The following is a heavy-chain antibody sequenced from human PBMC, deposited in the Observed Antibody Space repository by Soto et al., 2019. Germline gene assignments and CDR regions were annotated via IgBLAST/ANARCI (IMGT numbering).Heavy chain of an antibody. CDR1: GGSISSGGYY. V-gene: IGHV4-31*03. Sequence: QVQLQESGPGLVKPSQTLSLTCTVSGGSISSGGYYWSWIRQHPGKGLEWIGYIYYSGSTYYNPSLKSRVTISVDTSKNQFSLKLSSVTAADTAVYYCARGKKWQQLVFKGLNWFDPWGQGTLVTVSS. J-gene: IGHJ5*02. CDR3: ARGKKWQQLVFKGLNWFDP. D-gene: IGHD6-13*01. CDR2: IYYSGST.